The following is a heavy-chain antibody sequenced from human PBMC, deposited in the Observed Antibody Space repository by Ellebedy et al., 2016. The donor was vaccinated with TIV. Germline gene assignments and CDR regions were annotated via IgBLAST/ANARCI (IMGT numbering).Heavy chain of an antibody. CDR2: INPSGGST. D-gene: IGHD3-16*02. J-gene: IGHJ4*02. CDR1: GYTFTSYY. Sequence: AASVKVSCKASGYTFTSYYMHWVRQAPGQGLAWMGIINPSGGSTSYEQKLQGRVTMTRDTSKSTVYMELSSLRSEDTAVYYCARDSHYVWGSYHLDYWGQGTLVTVSS. V-gene: IGHV1-46*04. CDR3: ARDSHYVWGSYHLDY.